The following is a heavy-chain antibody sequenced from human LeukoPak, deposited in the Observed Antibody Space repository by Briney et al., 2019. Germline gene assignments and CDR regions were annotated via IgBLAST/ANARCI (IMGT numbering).Heavy chain of an antibody. D-gene: IGHD1-14*01. CDR1: GYTFTSYY. Sequence: ASVQVSCKASGYTFTSYYMHWVRQAPGQGLEWMGMINPSGGGTSYAQKFQDRVTMTRDMSTSTIYMELSSLRSEDTAVYYCARERQEPLHGNFDYWGQGTLVTVSS. V-gene: IGHV1-46*01. CDR2: INPSGGGT. CDR3: ARERQEPLHGNFDY. J-gene: IGHJ4*02.